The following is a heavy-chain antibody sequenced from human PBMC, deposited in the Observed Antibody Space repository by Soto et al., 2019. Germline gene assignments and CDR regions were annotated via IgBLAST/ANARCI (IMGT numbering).Heavy chain of an antibody. J-gene: IGHJ4*02. Sequence: QVQLVQSGAEVKKPGSSVKVSCKASGGTFSSYTISWVRQAPGQGLEWRGRIIAILGIANYAQKCQGRVTITADKSPSTAYMELSSLRSEDTAVYYCAIAVAGTGDYWGQGTLVTVSS. D-gene: IGHD6-19*01. CDR1: GGTFSSYT. CDR3: AIAVAGTGDY. CDR2: IIAILGIA. V-gene: IGHV1-69*02.